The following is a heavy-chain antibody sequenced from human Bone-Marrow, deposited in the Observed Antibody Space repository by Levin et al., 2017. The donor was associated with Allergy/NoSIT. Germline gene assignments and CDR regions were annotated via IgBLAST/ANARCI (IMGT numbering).Heavy chain of an antibody. CDR2: IWYDGSNE. V-gene: IGHV3-33*01. D-gene: IGHD1-14*01. CDR1: GFPFSSYG. J-gene: IGHJ4*02. Sequence: LSLTCVASGFPFSSYGMHWIRQAPGKGLEWVAFIWYDGSNEHYANSVKGRFTISRDDSKNTLYLHMDSLKADDTAVYYCARDGPDANWGQGTLVTVSS. CDR3: ARDGPDAN.